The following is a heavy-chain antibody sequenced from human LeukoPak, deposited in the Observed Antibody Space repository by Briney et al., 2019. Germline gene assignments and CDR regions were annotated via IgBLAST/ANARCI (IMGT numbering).Heavy chain of an antibody. J-gene: IGHJ4*02. CDR2: IYPGDSDT. CDR1: GYSFTSYW. CDR3: ARSSIVGATGSYFDF. V-gene: IGHV5-51*01. D-gene: IGHD1-26*01. Sequence: GESLKISCKGSGYSFTSYWIAWVRQMPGRGLEWMGIIYPGDSDTRYSPSFQGQVTISADKSISTAYLQWSSLKASDTAIYYCARSSIVGATGSYFDFWGRGTLVTVSS.